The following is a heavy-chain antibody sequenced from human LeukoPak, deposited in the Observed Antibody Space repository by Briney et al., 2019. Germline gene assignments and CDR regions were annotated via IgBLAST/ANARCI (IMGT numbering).Heavy chain of an antibody. CDR2: IIPIFGTA. D-gene: IGHD3-22*01. CDR3: ARAYYYDSSGYFPSGNNPDYYYYYMDV. V-gene: IGHV1-69*05. CDR1: GGTFSSYT. Sequence: ASVKVSCKASGGTFSSYTISWVRQAPGQGLEWMGGIIPIFGTANYAQKFQGRVTITTDESTSTAYMELSSLRSEDTAVYYCARAYYYDSSGYFPSGNNPDYYYYYMDVWGKGTTVTVSS. J-gene: IGHJ6*03.